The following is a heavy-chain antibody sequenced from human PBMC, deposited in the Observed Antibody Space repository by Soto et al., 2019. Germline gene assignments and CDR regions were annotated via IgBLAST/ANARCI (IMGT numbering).Heavy chain of an antibody. J-gene: IGHJ3*02. V-gene: IGHV1-8*01. CDR3: VVLRFLEWLLTNDAFDI. D-gene: IGHD3-3*01. CDR1: GYTFTSYD. CDR2: MNPNSGNT. Sequence: GASVKVSCKASGYTFTSYDINWVRQATGQGLEWMGWMNPNSGNTGYAQKFQGRVTMTRNTSISTAYMELSSLRSEDTAVYYCVVLRFLEWLLTNDAFDILGQGTTVTVSS.